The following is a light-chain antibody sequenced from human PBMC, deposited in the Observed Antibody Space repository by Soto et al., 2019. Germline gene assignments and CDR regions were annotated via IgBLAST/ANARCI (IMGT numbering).Light chain of an antibody. CDR3: QQYRT. Sequence: DIQMTKSPSTLSASVGDRVTITCRASQSISSWLAWYQQKPGKAPKLLIYDASSLESGVPSRFSGSGSGTEFTLTISSLQPDDFATYYCQQYRTFGQGTKVDIK. V-gene: IGKV1-5*01. J-gene: IGKJ1*01. CDR1: QSISSW. CDR2: DAS.